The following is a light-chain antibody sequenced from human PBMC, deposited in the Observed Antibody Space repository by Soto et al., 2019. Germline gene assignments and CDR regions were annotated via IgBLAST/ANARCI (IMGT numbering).Light chain of an antibody. V-gene: IGKV3-11*01. CDR3: QQRSNWLFT. J-gene: IGKJ3*01. CDR2: DAS. CDR1: QSVSSY. Sequence: EIVLTQSPATLSLSPGERATLSCRASQSVSSYLAWYQQKPGQAPRLLIYDASNRATGIPARFSGSGSGTDFTLTISSLEPEDFAVYYCQQRSNWLFTFGPGTKVDIX.